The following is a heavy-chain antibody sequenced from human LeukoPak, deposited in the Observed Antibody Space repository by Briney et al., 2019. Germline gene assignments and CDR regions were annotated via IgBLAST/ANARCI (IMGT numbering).Heavy chain of an antibody. CDR2: MYYSGST. CDR3: ARGVAGYGPYDY. CDR1: GVSLSGYY. V-gene: IGHV4-59*01. J-gene: IGHJ4*02. D-gene: IGHD5-12*01. Sequence: SETLSLTCTVSGVSLSGYYWSWIRQPPGKGLEWIGYMYYSGSTNYNPSLKSRVTISLDTPKNQFSLRLNSVTAADTAVYYCARGVAGYGPYDYWGQGTLVTVSS.